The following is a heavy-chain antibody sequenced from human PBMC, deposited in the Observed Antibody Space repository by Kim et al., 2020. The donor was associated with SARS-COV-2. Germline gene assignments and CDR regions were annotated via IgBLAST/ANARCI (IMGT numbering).Heavy chain of an antibody. CDR2: ISYDGSNK. V-gene: IGHV3-33*05. CDR3: ARDRGGYYGSGD. J-gene: IGHJ4*02. Sequence: GSLRLSCAASGFTFSSYGMHWVRQAPGKGLEWVAVISYDGSNKYYADSVKGRFTISRDNSKNTLYLQMNSLRAEDTAVYYCARDRGGYYGSGDWGQGTL. CDR1: GFTFSSYG. D-gene: IGHD3-10*01.